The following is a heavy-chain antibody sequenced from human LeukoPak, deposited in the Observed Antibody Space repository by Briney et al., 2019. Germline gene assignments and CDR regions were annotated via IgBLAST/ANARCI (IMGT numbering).Heavy chain of an antibody. V-gene: IGHV3-21*01. J-gene: IGHJ3*02. Sequence: GGSLRLSCAASGFIFSNYWMSWVRQAPGKGLEWVSSISSSSSYIYYADSVKGRFTISRDNAKNSLYLQMNSLRAEDTAVYYCARDGGWPAYYYDSSGYSDAFDIWGQGTMVTVSS. CDR2: ISSSSSYI. CDR3: ARDGGWPAYYYDSSGYSDAFDI. D-gene: IGHD3-22*01. CDR1: GFIFSNYW.